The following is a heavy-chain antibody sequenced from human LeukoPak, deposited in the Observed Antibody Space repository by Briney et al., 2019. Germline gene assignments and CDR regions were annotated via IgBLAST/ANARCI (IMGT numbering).Heavy chain of an antibody. CDR1: GYTLTELS. J-gene: IGHJ4*02. CDR3: ATGGTNGVCYY. V-gene: IGHV1-24*01. D-gene: IGHD2-8*01. CDR2: FDPEDGET. Sequence: GASVKVSCKVSGYTLTELSMHWVRQAPGKGLEWMGGFDPEDGETIYAQKFQGRVTMTGDTSTDTAYMELSSLRSEDTAVYYCATGGTNGVCYYWGQGTLVTVSS.